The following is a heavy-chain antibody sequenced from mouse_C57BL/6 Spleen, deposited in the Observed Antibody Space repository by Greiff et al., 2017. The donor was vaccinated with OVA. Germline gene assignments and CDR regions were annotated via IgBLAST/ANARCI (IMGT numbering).Heavy chain of an antibody. CDR2: IYPGNSDT. J-gene: IGHJ3*01. Sequence: VQLQQSGTVLARPGASVKMSCKTSGYTFTSYWMHWVKQRPGQGLEWIGAIYPGNSDTSYNQKFKGKAKLTAVTSASTAYMELSSLTNEDSAVYYCTNLPTGPFAYWGQGTLVTVS. V-gene: IGHV1-5*01. D-gene: IGHD4-1*02. CDR1: GYTFTSYW. CDR3: TNLPTGPFAY.